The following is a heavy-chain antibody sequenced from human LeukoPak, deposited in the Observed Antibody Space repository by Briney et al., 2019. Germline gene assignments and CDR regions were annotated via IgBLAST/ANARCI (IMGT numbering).Heavy chain of an antibody. Sequence: ESLKISCKGSGYSFTSYWIGGVRQRPGKGLEGMGSIYPGDSDTRYSPSFQGQVTNSADKSISTAYLPCGTLKAPDPAIHYLATHEGYCSGGSCYTDYWGQGTLV. V-gene: IGHV5-51*01. CDR1: GYSFTSYW. J-gene: IGHJ4*02. D-gene: IGHD2-15*01. CDR3: ATHEGYCSGGSCYTDY. CDR2: IYPGDSDT.